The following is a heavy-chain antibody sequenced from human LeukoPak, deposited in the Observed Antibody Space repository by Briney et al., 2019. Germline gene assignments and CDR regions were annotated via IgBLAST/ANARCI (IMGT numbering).Heavy chain of an antibody. CDR2: IYYSGST. CDR3: AFPYYYDSSGCSDAFDI. J-gene: IGHJ3*02. CDR1: GGSISSSSYY. Sequence: SETLSLTCTVSGGSISSSSYYWGWIRQPPGKGLEWIGSIYYSGSTYYNPSLKSRVTISVDTSKNQFSLKLSSVTAADTAVYYCAFPYYYDSSGCSDAFDIWVRGTMVTVCS. D-gene: IGHD3-22*01. V-gene: IGHV4-39*01.